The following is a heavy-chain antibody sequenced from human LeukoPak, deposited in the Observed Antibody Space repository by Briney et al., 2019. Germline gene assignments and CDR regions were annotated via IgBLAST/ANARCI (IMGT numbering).Heavy chain of an antibody. CDR2: IYTSGST. CDR3: ARVAVYYYGSGSPRGFYYMDV. J-gene: IGHJ6*03. Sequence: SETLSLTCTVSGGSISSYYWSWIRQPAGKGLEWIGRIYTSGSTNYNPSLKSRVTMSVDTSKNQFSLKLSSVTAADTAVYYCARVAVYYYGSGSPRGFYYMDVWGKGTTVTVSS. D-gene: IGHD3-10*01. V-gene: IGHV4-4*07. CDR1: GGSISSYY.